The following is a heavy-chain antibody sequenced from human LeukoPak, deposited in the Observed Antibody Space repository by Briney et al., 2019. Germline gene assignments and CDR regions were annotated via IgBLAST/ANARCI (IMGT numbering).Heavy chain of an antibody. CDR2: IYPGDSDT. V-gene: IGHV5-51*01. J-gene: IGHJ6*02. CDR3: ARSHIVVVTAIQDYGMDV. CDR1: GYSFTSYW. D-gene: IGHD2-21*02. Sequence: GESLKISCKGSGYSFTSYWIGWVRQMPGKGLEWMGIIYPGDSDTRYSPSFQGQVTISADKSISTAYLQWSSLKASDTAMYYCARSHIVVVTAIQDYGMDVWGQGTTVTVPS.